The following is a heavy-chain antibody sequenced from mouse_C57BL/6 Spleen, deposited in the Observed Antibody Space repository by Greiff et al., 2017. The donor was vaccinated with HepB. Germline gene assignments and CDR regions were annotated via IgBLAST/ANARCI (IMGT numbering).Heavy chain of an antibody. CDR2: IYPGSGNT. J-gene: IGHJ4*01. CDR1: GYSFTSYY. D-gene: IGHD3-3*01. V-gene: IGHV1-66*01. CDR3: AGTAWAMDY. Sequence: QVQLKESGPELVKPGASVKISCKASGYSFTSYYIHWVKQRPGQGLEWIGWIYPGSGNTKYKEKFKGKATLTADTSSSTAYVQLSSLTSEDSAVYYCAGTAWAMDYWGQGTAVTVSS.